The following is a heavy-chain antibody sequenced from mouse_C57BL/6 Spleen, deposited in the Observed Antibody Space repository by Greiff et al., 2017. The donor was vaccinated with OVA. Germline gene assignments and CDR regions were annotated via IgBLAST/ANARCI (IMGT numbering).Heavy chain of an antibody. Sequence: VHVKQSGPVLVKPGASVKMSCKASGYTFTDYYMNWVKQSHGKSLEWIGVINPYNGGTSYNQKFKGKATLTVDKSSSTAYMELNSLTSEDSAVYYCARNYYGSYFDYWGQGTTLTVSS. CDR3: ARNYYGSYFDY. D-gene: IGHD1-1*01. CDR1: GYTFTDYY. J-gene: IGHJ2*01. V-gene: IGHV1-19*01. CDR2: INPYNGGT.